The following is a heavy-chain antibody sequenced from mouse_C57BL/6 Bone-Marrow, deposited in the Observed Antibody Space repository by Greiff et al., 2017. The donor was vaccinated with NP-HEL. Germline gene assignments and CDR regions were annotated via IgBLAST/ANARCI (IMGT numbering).Heavy chain of an antibody. CDR1: GFSLTSYG. CDR2: IWSGGST. Sequence: QVHVKQSGPGLVQPSQSLSITCTVSGFSLTSYGVHWVRQSPGKGLEWLGVIWSGGSTDYNAAFISRLSISKDNSKSQVFFKMNSLQADDTAIYYCASSLYYGSSYDYAMDYWGQGTSVTVSS. D-gene: IGHD1-1*01. J-gene: IGHJ4*01. V-gene: IGHV2-2*01. CDR3: ASSLYYGSSYDYAMDY.